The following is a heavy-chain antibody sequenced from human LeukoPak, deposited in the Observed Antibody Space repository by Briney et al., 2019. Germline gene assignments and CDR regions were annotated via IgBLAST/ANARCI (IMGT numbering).Heavy chain of an antibody. V-gene: IGHV1-46*03. D-gene: IGHD6-19*01. CDR3: ARGGVGGGIAVDADY. CDR1: GYTFTSYY. CDR2: INPSGGST. Sequence: GASVKVSCKAFGYTFTSYYMHWVRQAPGQGLEWMGIINPSGGSTSYAQKFQGRVTMTRDTSTSTVYMELSSLRSEDTAVYYCARGGVGGGIAVDADYWGQGTLVTVSS. J-gene: IGHJ4*02.